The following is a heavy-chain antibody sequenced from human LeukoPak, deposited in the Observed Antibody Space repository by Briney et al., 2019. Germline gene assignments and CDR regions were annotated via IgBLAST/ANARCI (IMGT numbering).Heavy chain of an antibody. Sequence: PSEALSLTCTVSGYSISSGYYWGWIRQPPGKGLEWIGSIYHSGSTYYNPSLKSRVTISVDTSKNQFSLKLSSVTAADTAVYYCARAYFYYYYMDVWGNGTTVTVSS. CDR3: ARAYFYYYYMDV. V-gene: IGHV4-38-2*02. CDR2: IYHSGST. CDR1: GYSISSGYY. J-gene: IGHJ6*03.